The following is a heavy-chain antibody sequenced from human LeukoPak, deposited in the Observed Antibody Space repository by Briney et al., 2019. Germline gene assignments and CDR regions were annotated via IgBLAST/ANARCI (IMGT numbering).Heavy chain of an antibody. CDR1: GGSISSSHYY. Sequence: SETLSLTCTVTGGSISSSHYYWGWIRQTPGKGLEWIGTIYYSGTTYYNPSLESRATISEDTSKNQFSLTLRSVTAADTAVYYCARQISDYYYYYIDVWGKGTTVTVSS. V-gene: IGHV4-39*01. CDR2: IYYSGTT. CDR3: ARQISDYYYYYIDV. J-gene: IGHJ6*03. D-gene: IGHD3-10*01.